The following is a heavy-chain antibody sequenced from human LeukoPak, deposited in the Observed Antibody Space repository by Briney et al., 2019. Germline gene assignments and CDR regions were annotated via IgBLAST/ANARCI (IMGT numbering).Heavy chain of an antibody. Sequence: GGSLRLSCEVSGFPFTLYNMNWVRQAPGKGLEWLSYISSSTNTIYYADSVKGRFTISRDNAKNSLYLQMNGLGAEDTAVYYCVRELNGYGYYFFDYWGPGTLVTVSS. J-gene: IGHJ4*02. V-gene: IGHV3-48*04. D-gene: IGHD3-16*01. CDR1: GFPFTLYN. CDR2: ISSSTNTI. CDR3: VRELNGYGYYFFDY.